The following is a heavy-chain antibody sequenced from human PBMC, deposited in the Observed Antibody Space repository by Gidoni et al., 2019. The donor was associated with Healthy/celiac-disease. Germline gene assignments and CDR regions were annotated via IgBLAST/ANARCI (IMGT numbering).Heavy chain of an antibody. V-gene: IGHV3-21*01. CDR1: GFTFSSYS. CDR2: ISSSSSYI. CDR3: ARDGYSSSWSPIGFDY. D-gene: IGHD6-13*01. Sequence: EVQLVESGGGLVKPGGSLRLSCAASGFTFSSYSMNWVRQAPGKGLEWVSSISSSSSYIYYADSVKGRFTISRDNAKNSLYLQMNSLRAEDTAVYYCARDGYSSSWSPIGFDYWGQGTLVTVSS. J-gene: IGHJ4*02.